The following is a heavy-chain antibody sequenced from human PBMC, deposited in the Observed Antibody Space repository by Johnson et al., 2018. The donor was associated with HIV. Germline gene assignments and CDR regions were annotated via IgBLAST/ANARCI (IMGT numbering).Heavy chain of an antibody. CDR2: ISYDGSNT. Sequence: QVQLVESGGGVVQPGRSLRLSCAASGFSFSSYGMHWVRQAPGKGLEWVAVISYDGSNTYYEDSVKGRFTISRDNSKNTLYRQINSLRAEDTAVYYCASFPTGRFTIFGVTQGAFDIWGQGTMVTVSS. V-gene: IGHV3-30*03. D-gene: IGHD3-3*01. J-gene: IGHJ3*02. CDR1: GFSFSSYG. CDR3: ASFPTGRFTIFGVTQGAFDI.